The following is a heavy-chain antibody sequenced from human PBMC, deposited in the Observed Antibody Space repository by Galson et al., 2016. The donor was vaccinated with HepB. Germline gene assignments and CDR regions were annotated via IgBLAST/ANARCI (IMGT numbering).Heavy chain of an antibody. J-gene: IGHJ4*02. CDR3: ARANSGWVAYDF. CDR2: VSGGSAYT. D-gene: IGHD6-19*01. V-gene: IGHV3-23*01. CDR1: GFTFSSYA. Sequence: SLRLSCAASGFTFSSYAMNWVRQVSDKGLEWVAVVSGGSAYTYYADSVKGRFTIFRDNSKGTLYLQMNSLRVADTAVYYCARANSGWVAYDFWGQGTPVTASS.